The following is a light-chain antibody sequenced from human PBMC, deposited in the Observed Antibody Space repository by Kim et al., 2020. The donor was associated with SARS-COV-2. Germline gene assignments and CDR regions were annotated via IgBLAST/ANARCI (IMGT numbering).Light chain of an antibody. J-gene: IGKJ5*01. V-gene: IGKV3-11*01. CDR1: QSVHSC. CDR2: DAS. Sequence: SPGQSATLPCRASQSVHSCLAWYPQKPGQAPRLLIYDASNRATGIPARFSGSGSGTEFTLTISSLEPEDSAVYYCQQRTDWPFITFGQGTRLEIK. CDR3: QQRTDWPFIT.